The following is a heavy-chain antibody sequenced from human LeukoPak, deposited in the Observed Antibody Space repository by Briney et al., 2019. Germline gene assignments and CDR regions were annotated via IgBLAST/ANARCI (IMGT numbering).Heavy chain of an antibody. V-gene: IGHV3-53*01. D-gene: IGHD2-15*01. Sequence: GGSLRLSCAASGFTVSSNYMSWVRQAPEKGLEWVSIIYSDGTKYYADSVKGRFTISRDNSKNTLFLHMNTLRAEDTAVYYCAREGRKSRGVDIVRKKETGYYYMDVWGKGTTVTVSS. CDR3: AREGRKSRGVDIVRKKETGYYYMDV. CDR1: GFTVSSNY. J-gene: IGHJ6*03. CDR2: IYSDGTK.